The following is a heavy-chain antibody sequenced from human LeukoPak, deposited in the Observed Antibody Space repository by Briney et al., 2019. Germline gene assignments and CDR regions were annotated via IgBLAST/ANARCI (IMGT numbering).Heavy chain of an antibody. CDR1: GFTVSSNY. J-gene: IGHJ4*02. D-gene: IGHD3-10*01. Sequence: GGSLRLSCAASGFTVSSNYMSWVRQAPGKGLEWVSAISGSGGSTYYADSVKGRFTISRDNSKNTLYLQMNSLRAEDTAVYYCASARDLYYYGSGSYYNHYFDYWGQGTLVTVSS. CDR3: ASARDLYYYGSGSYYNHYFDY. V-gene: IGHV3-23*01. CDR2: ISGSGGST.